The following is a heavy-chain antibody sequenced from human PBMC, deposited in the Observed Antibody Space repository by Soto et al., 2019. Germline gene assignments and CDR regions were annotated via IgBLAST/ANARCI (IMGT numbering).Heavy chain of an antibody. Sequence: QVQLVESGGGVVQPGRSLRLSCAASGFTFSSYGMHWVRQAPGKGLEWVAVISYDGSNKYYADSVKGRFTISRDNSKNTLYLQMNSLRAEDTAVNYCAAGYSGYGATGYYYGMDVWGQGTTVTVSS. D-gene: IGHD5-12*01. J-gene: IGHJ6*02. CDR2: ISYDGSNK. V-gene: IGHV3-30*03. CDR1: GFTFSSYG. CDR3: AAGYSGYGATGYYYGMDV.